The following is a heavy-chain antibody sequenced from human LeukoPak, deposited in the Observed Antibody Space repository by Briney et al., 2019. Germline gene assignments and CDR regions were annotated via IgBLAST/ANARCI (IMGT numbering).Heavy chain of an antibody. CDR1: GFTFSSYW. J-gene: IGHJ4*02. Sequence: GGSLRLSCAASGFTFSSYWMSWVRQAPGKGLEWVANIKQDGSGKYYVDSVKGRFTISRDNAKNSLYLQMNSLRAEDTAVYYCARETESGYDSAQYYFDYWGQGTLVTVSS. CDR2: IKQDGSGK. CDR3: ARETESGYDSAQYYFDY. V-gene: IGHV3-7*01. D-gene: IGHD5-12*01.